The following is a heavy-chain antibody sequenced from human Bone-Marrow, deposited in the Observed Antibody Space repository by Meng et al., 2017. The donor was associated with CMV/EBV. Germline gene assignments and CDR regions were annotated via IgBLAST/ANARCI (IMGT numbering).Heavy chain of an antibody. J-gene: IGHJ6*02. CDR1: GFTFDDYY. CDR3: AKDKGRDSFYGLNV. Sequence: GGSLRLSCVASGFTFDDYYIHWVRQVPGKGLEWVSLINWDGTFTSYAVSVRGRFTMSRDNSRNSVFLQMNSLRIEVTALYYCAKDKGRDSFYGLNVWGRGTTVTVSS. V-gene: IGHV3-43*01. D-gene: IGHD3-10*01. CDR2: INWDGTFT.